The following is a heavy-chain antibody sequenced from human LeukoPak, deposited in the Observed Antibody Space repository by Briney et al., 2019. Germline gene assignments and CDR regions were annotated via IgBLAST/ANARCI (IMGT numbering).Heavy chain of an antibody. J-gene: IGHJ4*02. Sequence: GGSLRLSCAASGFTFSSYAMHWVRQAPGKGLEWVAVISYDGSNKYYADSVKGRFTISRDNSKNTLHLQMNSLRAEDTAVYYCAKDENVLFDYWGQGTLVTVSS. CDR3: AKDENVLFDY. V-gene: IGHV3-30*04. CDR2: ISYDGSNK. D-gene: IGHD1-1*01. CDR1: GFTFSSYA.